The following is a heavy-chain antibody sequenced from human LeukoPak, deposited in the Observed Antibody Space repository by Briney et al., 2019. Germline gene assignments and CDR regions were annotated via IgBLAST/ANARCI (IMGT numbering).Heavy chain of an antibody. V-gene: IGHV4-39*01. J-gene: IGHJ5*02. CDR1: GGSISSSSYC. CDR2: IYYSGST. D-gene: IGHD2-2*01. Sequence: SETLSLTCILSGGSISSSSYCWGWIRQPPGKGLEWIGSIYYSGSTYYNPSLKSRVTISVDTSKNQFSLKLSSVTAADTSVYYCAWHSYCSSITCYSAWFDPWGQATLVTVSS. CDR3: AWHSYCSSITCYSAWFDP.